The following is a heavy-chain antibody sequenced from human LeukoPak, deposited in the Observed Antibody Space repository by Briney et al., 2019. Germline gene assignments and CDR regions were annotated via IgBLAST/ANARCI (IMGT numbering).Heavy chain of an antibody. D-gene: IGHD1-26*01. Sequence: ASVTVSCKASGYTFTSYGISWVRQAPGQGLEWMGWINPHDDNTNYAQNLQGRVTTTTDTSTSTAYMELRSLRSDDTAVYYCARVWDLGAVYMDVWGKGTTVTVSS. CDR2: INPHDDNT. CDR3: ARVWDLGAVYMDV. CDR1: GYTFTSYG. V-gene: IGHV1-18*01. J-gene: IGHJ6*03.